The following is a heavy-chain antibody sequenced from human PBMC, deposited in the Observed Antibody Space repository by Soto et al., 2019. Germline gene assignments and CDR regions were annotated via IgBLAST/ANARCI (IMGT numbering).Heavy chain of an antibody. CDR3: ARKVLGSTSRPDWWYFDL. CDR1: GFTFINYA. V-gene: IGHV3-23*01. D-gene: IGHD2-2*01. CDR2: ISGGGDRT. Sequence: EVQLLESGGGLVQPGGSLRLSCVGSGFTFINYAMNWVRQTPGKGLEWVSGISGGGDRTFDADSVKGRFTMSRDNSKNTVNLHMNSLRADDTAVYYCARKVLGSTSRPDWWYFDLWGRGTLVTVSS. J-gene: IGHJ2*01.